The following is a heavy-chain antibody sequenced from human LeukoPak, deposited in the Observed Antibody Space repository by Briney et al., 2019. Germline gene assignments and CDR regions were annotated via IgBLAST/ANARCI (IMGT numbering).Heavy chain of an antibody. CDR3: ARGELNYDFWSGYYTAALNWFDP. CDR2: INAGNGNT. J-gene: IGHJ5*02. V-gene: IGHV1-3*03. Sequence: RGASVTVSCKASGYTFTSYAMHWVRQAPGQRLEWMGWINAGNGNTKYSQEFQGRVTITRDTSASTAYMELSSLRSEDMAVYYCARGELNYDFWSGYYTAALNWFDPWGRGTLVTVSS. CDR1: GYTFTSYA. D-gene: IGHD3-3*01.